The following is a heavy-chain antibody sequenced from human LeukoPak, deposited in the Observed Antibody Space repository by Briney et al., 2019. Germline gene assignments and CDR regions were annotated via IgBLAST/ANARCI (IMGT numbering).Heavy chain of an antibody. CDR3: VRDQYLNVMTGFDE. Sequence: ASVKVSCKASGYMFNLYGISWVRQAPGQGLEWMAWTSVNNGDTKYGQKFQGRVTVTTDTSTSTVYLELRSLRPDDTAVYYCVRDQYLNVMTGFDEWGQGALVTVSS. J-gene: IGHJ4*02. CDR2: TSVNNGDT. CDR1: GYMFNLYG. D-gene: IGHD3-9*01. V-gene: IGHV1-18*01.